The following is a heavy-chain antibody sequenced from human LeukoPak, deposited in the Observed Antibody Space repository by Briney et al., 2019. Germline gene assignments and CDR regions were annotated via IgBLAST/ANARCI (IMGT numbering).Heavy chain of an antibody. D-gene: IGHD2/OR15-2a*01. CDR1: GYTFSSYA. Sequence: GRSLRLSCAASGYTFSSYAMHWVRQAPGKGLERVAVISYDGSNKYYADYVKGRLTISRDNSKNTLYLQMNSLRAEDTAVYYCAREGKSMAPFDYWGQGTLVTVSS. CDR3: AREGKSMAPFDY. V-gene: IGHV3-30*04. CDR2: ISYDGSNK. J-gene: IGHJ4*02.